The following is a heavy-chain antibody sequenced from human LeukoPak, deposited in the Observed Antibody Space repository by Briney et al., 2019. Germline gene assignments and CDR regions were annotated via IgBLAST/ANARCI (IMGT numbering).Heavy chain of an antibody. Sequence: SVKLSCKASVYTFTSYYMHWVRQAPGQGLEWMGISNPSGGITTYAQKFQGRVTMTRAMSTSTVYMELSRLRSEDPAVYHCARRETGMRWLQLGYGWFDPWGQGTLVTVSS. J-gene: IGHJ5*02. CDR3: ARRETGMRWLQLGYGWFDP. D-gene: IGHD5-24*01. CDR1: VYTFTSYY. CDR2: SNPSGGIT. V-gene: IGHV1-46*01.